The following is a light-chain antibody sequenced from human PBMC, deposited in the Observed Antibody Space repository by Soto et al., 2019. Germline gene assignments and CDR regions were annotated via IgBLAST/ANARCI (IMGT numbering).Light chain of an antibody. CDR2: DAS. CDR1: QGISSA. J-gene: IGKJ5*01. V-gene: IGKV1-13*02. CDR3: QQFNSYPT. Sequence: AIQLTQSPSSLSASVGDRVTITCRASQGISSALAWYQQKPGKAPKLLIYDASSLESGVPSRFSSSGSETDFTLTISSLQPEDFATYYCQQFNSYPTFGQGTRLEIK.